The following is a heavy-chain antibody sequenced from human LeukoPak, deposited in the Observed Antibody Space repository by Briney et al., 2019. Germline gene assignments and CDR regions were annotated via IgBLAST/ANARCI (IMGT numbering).Heavy chain of an antibody. CDR2: INPNSGGT. Sequence: ASVKVSCKASGYTFTGYYMHWVRQAPGQGLEWMGRINPNSGGTNYAQKFQGRVTMTRDTSISTAYMELSRLRSEDTAVYYSARDNGYGDLDYWGQGTLVTVSS. V-gene: IGHV1-2*06. J-gene: IGHJ4*02. CDR3: ARDNGYGDLDY. CDR1: GYTFTGYY. D-gene: IGHD4-17*01.